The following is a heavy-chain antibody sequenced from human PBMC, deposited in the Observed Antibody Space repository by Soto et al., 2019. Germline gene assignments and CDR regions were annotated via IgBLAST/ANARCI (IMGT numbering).Heavy chain of an antibody. CDR1: GFTFNNYG. J-gene: IGHJ4*02. V-gene: IGHV3-30*18. Sequence: GGSLRLSCAASGFTFNNYGMHWVRQAPGKGLEWVAGISYDGGYENYADSVKGRFTISRDNSKNTLYLQMNALRAEDTAVYYCAKDPHYDYVWGTFRSDTHLDYWGQATLVTVSS. CDR3: AKDPHYDYVWGTFRSDTHLDY. D-gene: IGHD3-16*02. CDR2: ISYDGGYE.